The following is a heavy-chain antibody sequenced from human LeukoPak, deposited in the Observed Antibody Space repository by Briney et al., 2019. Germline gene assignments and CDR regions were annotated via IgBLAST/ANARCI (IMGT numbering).Heavy chain of an antibody. CDR2: IYYSGST. CDR1: GGSISSYY. V-gene: IGHV4-59*12. CDR3: ASSNIVDRLTNEPPLDR. Sequence: PSETLSLTCTVSGGSISSYYWSWIRQPPGKGLEWIGYIYYSGSTNYNPSLKSRVTISVDTSKNQFSLKLYFVTAADTAVYYCASSNIVDRLTNEPPLDRWGQGTLVTVSS. J-gene: IGHJ4*02. D-gene: IGHD5-12*01.